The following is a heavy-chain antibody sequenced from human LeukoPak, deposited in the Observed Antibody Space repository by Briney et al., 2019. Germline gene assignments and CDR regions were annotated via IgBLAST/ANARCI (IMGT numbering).Heavy chain of an antibody. Sequence: GGSLRLSCAASGFTFSSYAMSWVRQAPGKGLEWVSGISGSGDNTYYADSVKGRFTIFRDNSKNTLYVQVNSLGTEDTAAYYCAKGSHYDSSGSFYFDYWGQGTLVTVSS. CDR1: GFTFSSYA. D-gene: IGHD3-22*01. V-gene: IGHV3-23*01. J-gene: IGHJ4*02. CDR2: ISGSGDNT. CDR3: AKGSHYDSSGSFYFDY.